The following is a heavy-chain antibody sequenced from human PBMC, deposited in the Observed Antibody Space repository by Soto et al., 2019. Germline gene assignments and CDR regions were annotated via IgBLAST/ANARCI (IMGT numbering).Heavy chain of an antibody. CDR3: ARDSLSFQVATRNFDY. V-gene: IGHV1-18*01. CDR1: GYTFTSYG. CDR2: ISAYNGNT. Sequence: GASVKVSCKASGYTFTSYGISWVRQAPGQGLEWMGWISAYNGNTNYAQKLQGRVTMTKDTSTSTAYMELRSLRSDDTAVYYCARDSLSFQVATRNFDYWGQGTLVTVSS. D-gene: IGHD5-12*01. J-gene: IGHJ4*02.